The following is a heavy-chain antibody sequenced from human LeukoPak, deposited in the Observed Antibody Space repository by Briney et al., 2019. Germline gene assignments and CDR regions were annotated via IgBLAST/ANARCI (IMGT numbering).Heavy chain of an antibody. Sequence: SETLSLTCTVSGGSISSGAYYWSWIRQHPGKGLEWIGNIYYSGSTYYNPSLKSRLTISADTSKNQFSLKLSSVTAADTAVYYCARSSGYYYVADKYFDYWGQGTLVTVSS. CDR2: IYYSGST. V-gene: IGHV4-31*03. CDR1: GGSISSGAYY. J-gene: IGHJ4*02. D-gene: IGHD3-22*01. CDR3: ARSSGYYYVADKYFDY.